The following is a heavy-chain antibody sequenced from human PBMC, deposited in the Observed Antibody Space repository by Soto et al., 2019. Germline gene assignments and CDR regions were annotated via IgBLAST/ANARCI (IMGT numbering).Heavy chain of an antibody. Sequence: QMQRQESGPGLVKPSGILSLTCAVSGGSISSSNWWSWVRQPPGKGLEWIGEIYHSGSTNYNPSLKTRVTISVDKSKNQFSLKLNSVTAADTAVYYCARSALAGTRFDYWGQGTLVTVSS. V-gene: IGHV4-4*02. CDR3: ARSALAGTRFDY. D-gene: IGHD6-19*01. J-gene: IGHJ4*02. CDR1: GGSISSSNW. CDR2: IYHSGST.